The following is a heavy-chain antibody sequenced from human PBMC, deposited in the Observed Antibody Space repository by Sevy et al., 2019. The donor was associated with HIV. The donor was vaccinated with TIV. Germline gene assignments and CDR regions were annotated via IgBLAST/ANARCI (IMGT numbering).Heavy chain of an antibody. J-gene: IGHJ4*02. V-gene: IGHV3-53*01. CDR1: GLIVSSNF. CDR3: ARGKHISDYYGSFDY. CDR2: LYLGGST. Sequence: GGSLRLSCAASGLIVSSNFMSWVRQAPGKGLEWVSVLYLGGSTYYADSVKGRFTISRDDSKNTLYLQMNSLRAEDTAVYFRARGKHISDYYGSFDYWGQGTLVTVSS. D-gene: IGHD3-3*01.